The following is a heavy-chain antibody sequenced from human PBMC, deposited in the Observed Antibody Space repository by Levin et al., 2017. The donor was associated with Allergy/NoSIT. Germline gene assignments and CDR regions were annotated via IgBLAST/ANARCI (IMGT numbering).Heavy chain of an antibody. CDR2: INPNSGVT. CDR3: ATTANNWNDPYFDY. J-gene: IGHJ4*02. V-gene: IGHV1-2*02. Sequence: GESLKISCKASGYTFTGYYMHWVRQAPGQGLEWMGWINPNSGVTNYAQKFQGRVTMTRDTSISTAYMELSRLRSDDTAVYYCATTANNWNDPYFDYWGQGTLVTVSS. CDR1: GYTFTGYY. D-gene: IGHD1-1*01.